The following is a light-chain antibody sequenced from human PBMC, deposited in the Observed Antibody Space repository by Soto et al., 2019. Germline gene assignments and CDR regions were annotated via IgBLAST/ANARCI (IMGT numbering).Light chain of an antibody. CDR3: ASLDDSLLGGV. Sequence: QSVLTQPPSVSGAPGQRVTISCSGTSSNIGAGYDVHWYHQLPGTAPKLLIFGNNNRPSGVPARFSASRSGTSASLAITGLQAEDEADYYCASLDDSLLGGVFGGGTKLTVL. J-gene: IGLJ2*01. CDR1: SSNIGAGYD. CDR2: GNN. V-gene: IGLV1-40*01.